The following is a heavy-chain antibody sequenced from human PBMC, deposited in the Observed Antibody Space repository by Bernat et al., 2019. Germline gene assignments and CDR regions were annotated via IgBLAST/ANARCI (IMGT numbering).Heavy chain of an antibody. D-gene: IGHD2-2*01. V-gene: IGHV3-21*01. CDR3: ARESYHVVVTDATINDAFDI. CDR2: ISSSSSYI. Sequence: EVQLVESGGGLVKPGGSLRLSCAASGFTFSSYSMNWVRQAPGKGLEWVSSISSSSSYIYYADSVKGRFTISRDNAKNTLYLQMNSLRAEDTAVYYCARESYHVVVTDATINDAFDIWGQGTMVTVSS. J-gene: IGHJ3*02. CDR1: GFTFSSYS.